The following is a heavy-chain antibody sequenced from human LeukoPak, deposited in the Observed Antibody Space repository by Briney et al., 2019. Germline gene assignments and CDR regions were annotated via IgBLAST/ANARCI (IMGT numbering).Heavy chain of an antibody. CDR2: ICHSGST. CDR3: ARHRACSSTSCYTGLFDY. V-gene: IGHV4-38-2*01. J-gene: IGHJ4*02. CDR1: GYSISSGYY. D-gene: IGHD2-2*02. Sequence: TSETLSLTCAVSGYSISSGYYWGWIRQPPGKGLEWIGSICHSGSTYYNPSLKSRVTISVDTSKNQFSLKLSSVTAADTAVYYCARHRACSSTSCYTGLFDYWGQGTLVTVSS.